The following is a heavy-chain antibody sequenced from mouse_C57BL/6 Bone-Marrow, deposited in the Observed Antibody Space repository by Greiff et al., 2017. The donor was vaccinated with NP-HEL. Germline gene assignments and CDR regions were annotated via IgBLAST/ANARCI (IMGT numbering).Heavy chain of an antibody. CDR2: IYPGSGST. Sequence: QVQLQQPGAELVKPGASVTMSCTASGYTFTSYWITWVKPRPGQGLEWIGDIYPGSGSTNYNEKFKSKATLTVDTSSSTAYMQLSSLTSEDSAVYYCARSYYGSSFYYYAMDYWGQGTSVTVSS. CDR1: GYTFTSYW. CDR3: ARSYYGSSFYYYAMDY. J-gene: IGHJ4*01. D-gene: IGHD1-1*01. V-gene: IGHV1-55*01.